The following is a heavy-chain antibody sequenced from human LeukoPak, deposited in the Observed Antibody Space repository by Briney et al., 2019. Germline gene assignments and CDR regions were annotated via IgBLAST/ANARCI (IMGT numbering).Heavy chain of an antibody. CDR3: ARDLSHYYDSSGYRHWYFDL. D-gene: IGHD3-22*01. CDR1: GGSISGSSYY. V-gene: IGHV4-39*07. Sequence: PSETLSLTCTVSGGSISGSSYYWGWIRQPPGKGLEWIGSIYYSGSTYYNPSLKSRVTISVDTSKNQFSLKLSSVTAADTAVYYCARDLSHYYDSSGYRHWYFDLWGRGTLVTVSS. CDR2: IYYSGST. J-gene: IGHJ2*01.